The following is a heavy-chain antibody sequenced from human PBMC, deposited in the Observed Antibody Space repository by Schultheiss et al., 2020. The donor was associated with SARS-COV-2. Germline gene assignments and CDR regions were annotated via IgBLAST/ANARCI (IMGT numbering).Heavy chain of an antibody. Sequence: SETLSLTCAVSGGSISSGGYSWSWIRQPPGKGLEWIGYIYHSGSTNYNPSLKSRVTISVDTSKNQFSLKLSSVTAADTAVYYCARGGPGRYFDYWGQGTLVTVSS. V-gene: IGHV4-30-2*01. CDR3: ARGGPGRYFDY. J-gene: IGHJ4*02. CDR2: IYHSGST. D-gene: IGHD3-9*01. CDR1: GGSISSGGYS.